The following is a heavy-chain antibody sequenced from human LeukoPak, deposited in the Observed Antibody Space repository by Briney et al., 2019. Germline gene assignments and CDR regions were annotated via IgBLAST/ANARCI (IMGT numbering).Heavy chain of an antibody. D-gene: IGHD4-17*01. CDR3: AREGYGDDYFDY. Sequence: GGSLRLSCAASGFTFSSYGMSWVRQAPGKGLEWVANIKQDGSEKYYVDSVKGRFTISRDNARNSLYLQMNSLRAEDTAVYYCAREGYGDDYFDYWGQGTLVTVSS. CDR2: IKQDGSEK. J-gene: IGHJ4*02. V-gene: IGHV3-7*01. CDR1: GFTFSSYG.